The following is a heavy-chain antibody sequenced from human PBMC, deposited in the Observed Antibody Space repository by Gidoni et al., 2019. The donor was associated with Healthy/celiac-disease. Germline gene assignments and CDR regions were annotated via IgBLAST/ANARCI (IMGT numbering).Heavy chain of an antibody. J-gene: IGHJ4*02. V-gene: IGHV3-9*01. CDR2: ISWNSGSI. D-gene: IGHD3-9*01. CDR1: GFTFDDYA. Sequence: EVQLVESGGGLVQPGRSLRLSCAASGFTFDDYAMHWVRQAPGKGLEWVSGISWNSGSIGYADSVKGRFTISRDNAKNSLYLQMNSLRAEDTALYYCAKWAGYFDWLNGGFDYWGQGTLVTVSS. CDR3: AKWAGYFDWLNGGFDY.